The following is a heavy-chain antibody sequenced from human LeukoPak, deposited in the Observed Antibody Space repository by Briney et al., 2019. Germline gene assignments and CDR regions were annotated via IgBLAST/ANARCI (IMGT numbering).Heavy chain of an antibody. D-gene: IGHD6-19*01. CDR1: GYTFTNYA. CDR2: INPGNGDT. V-gene: IGHV1-3*01. CDR3: ARGGFSSGWPPFYNWFDP. Sequence: ASVKVSCKGSGYTFTNYAVLWVRQAPGQRLEWLGWINPGNGDTKYSQNFQGRVTVTSDTSASTAYMELSSLRSEDTAVYYCARGGFSSGWPPFYNWFDPWGQGTLVTVSS. J-gene: IGHJ5*02.